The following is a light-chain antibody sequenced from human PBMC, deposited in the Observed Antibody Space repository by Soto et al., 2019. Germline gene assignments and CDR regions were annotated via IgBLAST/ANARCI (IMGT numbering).Light chain of an antibody. CDR3: QQTYTPVAT. CDR1: QRVDSY. V-gene: IGKV1-39*01. CDR2: AAS. J-gene: IGKJ1*01. Sequence: DIQVTQSPSSLSASVGDSVTLSCQTSQRVDSYIHWYQHQSGKPPKLLIYAASTLQDGVPSRFSGGGSGTAFSLTITGLQPGDSATYSCQQTYTPVATFGQGTKV.